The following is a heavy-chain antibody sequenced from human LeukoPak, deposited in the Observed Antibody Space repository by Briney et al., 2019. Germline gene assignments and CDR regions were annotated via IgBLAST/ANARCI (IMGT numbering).Heavy chain of an antibody. CDR2: FDPEDGET. CDR1: GGTFSSYA. CDR3: ATFILRADLNSYYFDY. V-gene: IGHV1-24*01. J-gene: IGHJ4*02. Sequence: GSSVKVSCKASGGTFSSYAISWVRQAPGKGLEWMGGFDPEDGETIYAQKFQGSVTMTEDTSTDTAYMELSSLRSEDTAVYYCATFILRADLNSYYFDYWGQGTLVTVSS. D-gene: IGHD2/OR15-2a*01.